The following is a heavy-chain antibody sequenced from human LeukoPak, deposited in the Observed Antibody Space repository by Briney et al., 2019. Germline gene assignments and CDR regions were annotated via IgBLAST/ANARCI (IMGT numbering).Heavy chain of an antibody. CDR1: GGSFSGYY. J-gene: IGHJ4*02. Sequence: SETLSLTCAVYGGSFSGYYWSWIRQPPGKGLEWIGEINHSGSTNYNPSLKSRVTISVDTSKNQFSLKLSPVTAADTAVYYCARGRPRTRRDHVRLEREPYDYWGQGTLVTVSS. CDR3: ARGRPRTRRDHVRLEREPYDY. V-gene: IGHV4-34*01. CDR2: INHSGST. D-gene: IGHD1-1*01.